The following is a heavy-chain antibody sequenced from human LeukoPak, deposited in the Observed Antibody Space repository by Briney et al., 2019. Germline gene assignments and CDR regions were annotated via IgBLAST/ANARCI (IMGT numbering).Heavy chain of an antibody. Sequence: GGSLRLSCAASGFTFSSYSMNWVRQAPGKGLEWVSSISSSSSYIYYADSVKGRFTISRDNAKNSLYLQMNSLRAEDTAVYYCARGPVGTYSYGLSWFDPWGQGTRVSVSS. V-gene: IGHV3-21*01. CDR1: GFTFSSYS. CDR2: ISSSSSYI. J-gene: IGHJ5*02. CDR3: ARGPVGTYSYGLSWFDP. D-gene: IGHD5-18*01.